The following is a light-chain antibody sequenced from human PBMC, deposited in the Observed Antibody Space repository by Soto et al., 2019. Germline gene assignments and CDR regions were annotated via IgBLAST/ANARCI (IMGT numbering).Light chain of an antibody. J-gene: IGLJ7*01. CDR2: SNN. CDR3: AAWDDSPNGAV. CDR1: SSNIGSKT. Sequence: QSVLTQPPSASGTPGQRVTISCSGSSSNIGSKTVNWYQQVPGTAPKLLIYSNNQRPSGVPDRFSGSKSGTSASLAISGLQSEDEAEYYCAAWDDSPNGAVLGGGTQLTVL. V-gene: IGLV1-44*01.